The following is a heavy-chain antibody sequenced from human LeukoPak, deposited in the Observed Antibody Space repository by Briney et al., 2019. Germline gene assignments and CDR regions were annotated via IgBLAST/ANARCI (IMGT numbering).Heavy chain of an antibody. CDR3: ARTRRHYYGSGKNLTPQPAGLDV. J-gene: IGHJ6*02. Sequence: SETLSLTCTVSGGSFSDYYWTWIRQSPGKGLEWVGYSGSTNYNPYRKSRVTMSVDTSKIHFSLALSSVTEAHTAVYYCARTRRHYYGSGKNLTPQPAGLDVWGQGTTVIVS. D-gene: IGHD3-10*01. CDR2: SGST. V-gene: IGHV4-59*01. CDR1: GGSFSDYY.